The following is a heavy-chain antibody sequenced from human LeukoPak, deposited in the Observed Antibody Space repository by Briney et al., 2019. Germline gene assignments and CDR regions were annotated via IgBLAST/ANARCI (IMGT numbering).Heavy chain of an antibody. D-gene: IGHD5-18*01. J-gene: IGHJ3*02. CDR2: ISYDGSNK. CDR3: LRGYSYGSDAFDI. CDR1: GFTFSSYA. V-gene: IGHV3-30-3*01. Sequence: GWSLRLSCAASGFTFSSYAMHWVRQAPGKGLEWVAVISYDGSNKYYADSVKGRFTVSRDKAKNSLDLQMNSLRDEDTAVYYCLRGYSYGSDAFDIWGRGTMVTVSS.